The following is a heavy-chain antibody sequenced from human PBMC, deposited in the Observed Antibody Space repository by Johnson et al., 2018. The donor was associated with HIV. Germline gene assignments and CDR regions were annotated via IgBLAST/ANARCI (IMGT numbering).Heavy chain of an antibody. CDR1: GFTFSNYW. Sequence: VQLVESGGGLVQPGGSLRLSCVASGFTFSNYWMSWVRQAPGKGLEWVANIDQDGSEKYYVDSVKGRFTISRDNAKNSLYLQMNSLRVEDTAVYYCASSQGSGEGAFDIWGQGTMVTVSS. CDR3: ASSQGSGEGAFDI. V-gene: IGHV3-7*03. J-gene: IGHJ3*02. D-gene: IGHD2-21*01. CDR2: IDQDGSEK.